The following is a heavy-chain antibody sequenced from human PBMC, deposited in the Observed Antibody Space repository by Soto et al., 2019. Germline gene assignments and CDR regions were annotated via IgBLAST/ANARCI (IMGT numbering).Heavy chain of an antibody. CDR1: GGSISSYY. D-gene: IGHD3-16*01. CDR2: IYYSGST. J-gene: IGHJ4*02. CDR3: ARLEFGAGDFDY. Sequence: PSETLSLTCTVSGGSISSYYWSWIRQPPGKGLEWIGYIYYSGSTNYNPSLKSRVTISVDTSKNQFSLKLSSVTAADTAVYYCARLEFGAGDFDYWGQGTLVTVYS. V-gene: IGHV4-59*08.